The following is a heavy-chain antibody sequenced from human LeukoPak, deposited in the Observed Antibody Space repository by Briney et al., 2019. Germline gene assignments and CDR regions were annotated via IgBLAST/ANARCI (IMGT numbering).Heavy chain of an antibody. Sequence: GESLKISCKASVYSFTSYWSGWVRPMPGKGLEWMGIIYPGDSDTRYSPSFQGQATISADKSISTAHLQWSSLKASDTAMYYCARHSFYCSSTSCSSPFDYWGQGTLVTVSS. V-gene: IGHV5-51*01. CDR2: IYPGDSDT. CDR3: ARHSFYCSSTSCSSPFDY. D-gene: IGHD2-2*01. J-gene: IGHJ4*02. CDR1: VYSFTSYW.